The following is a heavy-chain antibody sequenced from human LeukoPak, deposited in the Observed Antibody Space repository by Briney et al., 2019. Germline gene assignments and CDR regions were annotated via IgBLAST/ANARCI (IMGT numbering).Heavy chain of an antibody. CDR3: ARADYDSSGYYPYYFDY. CDR2: INPNSGGT. CDR1: GYTFTGYY. Sequence: ASVTVSCKASGYTFTGYYMHWVRQAPGQGLEWMGWINPNSGGTNYAQKFQGRVTMTRDTSISTAYMELSRLRSDDTAVYYCARADYDSSGYYPYYFDYWGQGTLVTVSS. D-gene: IGHD3-22*01. V-gene: IGHV1-2*02. J-gene: IGHJ4*02.